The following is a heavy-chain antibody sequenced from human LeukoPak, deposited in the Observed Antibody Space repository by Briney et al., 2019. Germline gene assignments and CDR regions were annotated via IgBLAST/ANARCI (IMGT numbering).Heavy chain of an antibody. CDR3: ARGGDFWSGYYGFGGYYYGMDV. CDR2: ISSSSSYI. CDR1: GFTFSSYS. D-gene: IGHD3-3*01. V-gene: IGHV3-21*01. J-gene: IGHJ6*02. Sequence: GGSLRLSCAASGFTFSSYSMNWVRQAPGQGLEWVSSISSSSSYIYYADSVKGRFTISRDNAKNSLYLQMNSLRAEDTAVYYCARGGDFWSGYYGFGGYYYGMDVWGQGTTVTVSS.